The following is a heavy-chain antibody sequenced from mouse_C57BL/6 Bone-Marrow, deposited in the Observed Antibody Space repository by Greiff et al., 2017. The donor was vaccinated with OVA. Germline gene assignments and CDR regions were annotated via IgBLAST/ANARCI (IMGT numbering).Heavy chain of an antibody. Sequence: VQLKESGGGLVKPGGSLKLSCAASGFTFSDYGMHWVRQAPEKGLEWVAYISSGSSTIYYADTVKGRFTISRDNAKNTVFLQMTSRRSEDTAMYYCARTYSNYVSGFAYGGQGTLVTVSA. CDR2: ISSGSSTI. J-gene: IGHJ3*01. CDR1: GFTFSDYG. CDR3: ARTYSNYVSGFAY. D-gene: IGHD2-5*01. V-gene: IGHV5-17*01.